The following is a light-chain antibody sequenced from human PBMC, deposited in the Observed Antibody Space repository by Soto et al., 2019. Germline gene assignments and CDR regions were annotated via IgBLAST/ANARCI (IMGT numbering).Light chain of an antibody. CDR2: GAT. J-gene: IGKJ1*01. CDR3: QQRYNWPLT. V-gene: IGKV3-11*01. CDR1: STVDSIY. Sequence: ETVLTQSPGTLSLSPGERASLSCRASSTVDSIYLAWYQQKPGQAPRLLIYGATNRATGIPDRFSGSGSGTDFTLTISSLEPEDFAIYYCQQRYNWPLTFGQGTKVDIK.